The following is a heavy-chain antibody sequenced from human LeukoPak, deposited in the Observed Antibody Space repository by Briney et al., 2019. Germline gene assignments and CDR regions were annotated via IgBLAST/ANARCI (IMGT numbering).Heavy chain of an antibody. V-gene: IGHV3-15*01. CDR1: GFTLSNGW. Sequence: PGGSLRLSCAATGFTLSNGWMSWLRQAPGKAVDWVGCIKSKTDCGTKHYAAPVKGTFTISRDDSKPTLHLQMNSLTTEDTAVYYCTTDVSDILTGHDAACFDYWGQGTLVTVSS. CDR3: TTDVSDILTGHDAACFDY. CDR2: IKSKTDCGTK. J-gene: IGHJ4*02. D-gene: IGHD3-9*01.